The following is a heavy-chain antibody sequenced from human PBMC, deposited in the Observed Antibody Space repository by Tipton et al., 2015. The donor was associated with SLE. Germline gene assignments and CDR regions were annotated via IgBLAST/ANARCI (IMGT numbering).Heavy chain of an antibody. D-gene: IGHD3-3*01. CDR2: IRYDGNNK. Sequence: SLRLSCAASGFTFSNYAMSWVRQAPGKGPEWVAFIRYDGNNKYYADSVKGRFTISRDNSKNTLYLQMNSLRAEDTAMYYCAKDLKGYYDFWSGYPYGMDVWGQGTTVTVSS. CDR1: GFTFSNYA. CDR3: AKDLKGYYDFWSGYPYGMDV. J-gene: IGHJ6*02. V-gene: IGHV3-30*02.